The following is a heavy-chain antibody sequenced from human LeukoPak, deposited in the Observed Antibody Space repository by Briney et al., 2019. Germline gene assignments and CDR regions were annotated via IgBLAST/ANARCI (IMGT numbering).Heavy chain of an antibody. CDR3: ARRSGYGSGSYYGY. CDR1: GGTFSSYA. V-gene: IGHV1-69*13. D-gene: IGHD3-10*01. Sequence: SVKVPCKASGGTFSSYAISWVRQAPGQGLEWMGGIIPIFGTANYAQKFQGRVTITADESTSTAYMELSSLRSEDTAVYYCARRSGYGSGSYYGYWGQGTLVTVSS. CDR2: IIPIFGTA. J-gene: IGHJ4*02.